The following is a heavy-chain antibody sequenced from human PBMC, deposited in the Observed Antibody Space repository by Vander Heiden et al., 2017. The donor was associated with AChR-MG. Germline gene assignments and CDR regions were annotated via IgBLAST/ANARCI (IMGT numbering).Heavy chain of an antibody. CDR2: IIPILGIA. J-gene: IGHJ4*02. CDR1: GGPFCSDD. D-gene: IGHD3-10*01. Sequence: QVQLVQSGAEVKKPGSSVKVSCKAAGGPFCSDDISGVRQAPGQGLEWMGRIIPILGIANYAQKFQGRVTITADKSTSTAYMELGSLRSEDTAVYYCAREGGGVLLWFGELNWGQGTLVTVSS. V-gene: IGHV1-69*04. CDR3: AREGGGVLLWFGELN.